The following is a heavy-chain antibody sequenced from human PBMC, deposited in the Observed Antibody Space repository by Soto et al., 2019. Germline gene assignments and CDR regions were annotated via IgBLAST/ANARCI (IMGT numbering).Heavy chain of an antibody. D-gene: IGHD2-21*02. J-gene: IGHJ4*02. CDR2: INAGNGNT. V-gene: IGHV1-3*01. Sequence: ASVKVSCKASGYTFTSYAMHWVRQAPGQRLEWMGWINAGNGNTKYSQKFQGRVTITRDTSASTAYMELSRLRSEDTGVYYCARAWVVVTAPDYWGQGTLVTVSS. CDR3: ARAWVVVTAPDY. CDR1: GYTFTSYA.